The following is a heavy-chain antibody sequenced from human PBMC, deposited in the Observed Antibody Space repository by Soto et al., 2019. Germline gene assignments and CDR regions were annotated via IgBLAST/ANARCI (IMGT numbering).Heavy chain of an antibody. D-gene: IGHD6-13*01. J-gene: IGHJ5*02. V-gene: IGHV1-8*01. CDR3: ARGSAAGNWFDP. Sequence: ASVKVSCKASGYTFTSYHINWVRQATGQGLEWMGWMNPNSGNTGYAQKFQGRVTMTRNTSISTAYMELSSLRSEDTAVYYCARGSAAGNWFDPWGQGTLVTVSS. CDR2: MNPNSGNT. CDR1: GYTFTSYH.